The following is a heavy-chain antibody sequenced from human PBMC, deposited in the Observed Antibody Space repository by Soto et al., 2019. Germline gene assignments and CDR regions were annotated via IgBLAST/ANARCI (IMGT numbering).Heavy chain of an antibody. Sequence: SETLTLICTVSGHSFGSRAYYWVEIRRGAGKGLEWIGSINSSGSTFSNPSLKSRVTLSVDTSKNQFSLKLTSVTAADTALYYCSRRAPEGFDPWGQGTLVTVSS. CDR2: INSSGST. V-gene: IGHV4-39*01. CDR1: GHSFGSRAYY. J-gene: IGHJ5*02. CDR3: SRRAPEGFDP.